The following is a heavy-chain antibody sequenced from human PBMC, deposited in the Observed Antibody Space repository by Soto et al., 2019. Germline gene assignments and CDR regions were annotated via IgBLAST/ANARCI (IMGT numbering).Heavy chain of an antibody. CDR1: GFRLSSSA. D-gene: IGHD3-10*01. CDR2: IVVGSGNT. Sequence: VNVPRKASGFRLSSSALQWVRQARGQRLEWIGWIVVGSGNTNYAQKFQERVTITRDMSTSTAYMELSSLRFEDTAVYYCADTPFLRFSYDIRCPRGAPDYWGQGTVVTVYS. V-gene: IGHV1-58*01. J-gene: IGHJ4*02. CDR3: ADTPFLRFSYDIRCPRGAPDY.